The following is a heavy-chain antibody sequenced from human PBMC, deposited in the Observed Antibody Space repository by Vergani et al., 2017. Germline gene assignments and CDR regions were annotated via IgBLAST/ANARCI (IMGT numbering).Heavy chain of an antibody. V-gene: IGHV3-30-3*01. CDR1: GFTFSSYA. CDR3: ARGAGGDYVSSFDC. Sequence: VQLVESGGRVVRPGGSLRLSCAASGFTFSSYAMHWVRQAPGKGLEWVAVISYDGSNKYYADSVKGRFTISRDNSRNTLYLRMNSLRAEDTAVYYCARGAGGDYVSSFDCGGQGTVVTVSS. J-gene: IGHJ4*02. D-gene: IGHD4-17*01. CDR2: ISYDGSNK.